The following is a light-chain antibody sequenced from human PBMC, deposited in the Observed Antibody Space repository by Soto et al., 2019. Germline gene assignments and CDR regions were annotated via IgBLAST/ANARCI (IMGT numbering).Light chain of an antibody. CDR2: EGS. Sequence: QSALTQPGSVSGSPGQSITISCTGTSRDVGSYNLVSWYQQHPGKAPKLMIYEGSKRPSGVSNRFSGSKSGNTASLTISGLQAEDEADSYCCSYAGSSTFDVVFGGGTQLTVL. J-gene: IGLJ2*01. V-gene: IGLV2-23*03. CDR3: CSYAGSSTFDVV. CDR1: SRDVGSYNL.